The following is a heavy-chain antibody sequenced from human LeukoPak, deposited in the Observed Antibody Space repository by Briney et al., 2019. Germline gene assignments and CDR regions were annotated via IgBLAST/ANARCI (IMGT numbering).Heavy chain of an antibody. Sequence: GGSLRLSCTASGFIFTNYWMSWVRQAPGKGLEWVANIKQDGSEIDSVDSMKGRFTISRDNSKNTLYLQMNSLRAEDTAVYYCARDLYYDSSGYSQLDYWGQGTLVNVSS. V-gene: IGHV3-7*01. CDR3: ARDLYYDSSGYSQLDY. CDR1: GFIFTNYW. J-gene: IGHJ4*02. D-gene: IGHD3-22*01. CDR2: IKQDGSEI.